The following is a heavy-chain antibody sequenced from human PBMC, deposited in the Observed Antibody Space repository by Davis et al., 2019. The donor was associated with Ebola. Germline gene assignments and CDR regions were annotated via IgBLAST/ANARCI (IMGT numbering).Heavy chain of an antibody. Sequence: PGESLKISCAASGFTFSGSAMHWVRQASGKGLEWVGRIRSKANSYATAYAASVKGRFTISRDDSKNTAHLQMNSLRTEDTAVYYCSSSDYYGIDVWGQGTTDTVSS. CDR2: IRSKANSYAT. J-gene: IGHJ6*02. CDR3: SSSDYYGIDV. V-gene: IGHV3-73*01. CDR1: GFTFSGSA.